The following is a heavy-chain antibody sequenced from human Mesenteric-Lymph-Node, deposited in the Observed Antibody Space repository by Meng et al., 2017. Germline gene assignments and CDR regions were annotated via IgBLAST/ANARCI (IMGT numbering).Heavy chain of an antibody. CDR2: IYTSGST. CDR1: GGSISSGSYN. CDR3: ARRHIRGLYRSSSSGTPLDY. J-gene: IGHJ4*02. Sequence: SETLSLTCTVSGGSISSGSYNWNWIRQPAGKGLEWIGRIYTSGSTNYNPSLKSRVTISVDTSKNQFSLKLSSVTAADTAVYYCARRHIRGLYRSSSSGTPLDYWGQGTLVTVSS. D-gene: IGHD6-13*01. V-gene: IGHV4-61*02.